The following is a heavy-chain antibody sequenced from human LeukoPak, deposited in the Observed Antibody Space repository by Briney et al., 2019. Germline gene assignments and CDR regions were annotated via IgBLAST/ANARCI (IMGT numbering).Heavy chain of an antibody. CDR2: IYHSGST. CDR1: GGSISTYY. J-gene: IGHJ4*02. CDR3: ARGGGYASPIGY. D-gene: IGHD5-12*01. Sequence: SETLSLTCTLSGGSISTYYWSWIRQPPGKGLEWIGYIYHSGSTNYNPSLKSRVTISVDTSKNQFSLKLGPVTAADTAVYYCARGGGYASPIGYWGRGALVTVSS. V-gene: IGHV4-59*01.